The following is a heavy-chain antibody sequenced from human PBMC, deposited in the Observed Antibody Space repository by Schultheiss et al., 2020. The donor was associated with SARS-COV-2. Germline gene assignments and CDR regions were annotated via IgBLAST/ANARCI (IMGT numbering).Heavy chain of an antibody. J-gene: IGHJ5*02. CDR1: GGSISGSIYY. V-gene: IGHV4-39*01. CDR3: ARGEGLGLRLGELATRFDP. Sequence: SETLSLTCTVSGGSISGSIYYWGWIRQPPGKGLEWIGSIYYSGSTYYNPSLKSRVTISVDTSKNQFSLKLSSVTAADTAVYYCARGEGLGLRLGELATRFDPWGQGTLVTVSS. CDR2: IYYSGST. D-gene: IGHD3-16*01.